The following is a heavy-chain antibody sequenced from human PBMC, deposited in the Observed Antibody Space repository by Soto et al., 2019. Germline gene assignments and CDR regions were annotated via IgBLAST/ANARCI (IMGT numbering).Heavy chain of an antibody. D-gene: IGHD3-16*01. Sequence: EVQLLESGGGLVQPGGSLRLSCAASGFTFSNFVMGWVRRAPGKGLEWVSAIGGTSGSTYYADSVKGRFTISRDNSKDTLALHMNSLGAEETALYCCSKRRGGGSFDLWGRGTLVTVSS. V-gene: IGHV3-23*01. CDR1: GFTFSNFV. CDR2: IGGTSGST. J-gene: IGHJ2*01. CDR3: SKRRGGGSFDL.